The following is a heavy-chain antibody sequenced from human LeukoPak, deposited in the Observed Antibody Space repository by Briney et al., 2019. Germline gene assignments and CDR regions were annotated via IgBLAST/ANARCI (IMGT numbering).Heavy chain of an antibody. V-gene: IGHV3-66*01. Sequence: PRGSPRLSCAASGFTVSTNHMNWVRQAPGRGLEWVSLLYGGGGTNYADSVKGRFTISRDNSKNMLYLQMNSLRAEDTAVYYCAASPSTYFQHWGQGTL. CDR2: LYGGGGT. CDR1: GFTVSTNH. J-gene: IGHJ1*01. CDR3: AASPSTYFQH.